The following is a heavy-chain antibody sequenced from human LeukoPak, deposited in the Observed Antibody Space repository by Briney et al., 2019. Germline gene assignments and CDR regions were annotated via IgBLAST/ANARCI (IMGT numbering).Heavy chain of an antibody. Sequence: PGGSLRLSCAASGFTFSNYSMNWVRQAPGKGLEWVSSISSSSNYIYYADSVKGRFTISRDNAKNSLYLQMNSLRAEDAALYYCARNDCPGGTCYWNRGYFDYWGQGTLVTVSS. V-gene: IGHV3-21*04. CDR3: ARNDCPGGTCYWNRGYFDY. CDR2: ISSSSNYI. CDR1: GFTFSNYS. D-gene: IGHD2-15*01. J-gene: IGHJ4*02.